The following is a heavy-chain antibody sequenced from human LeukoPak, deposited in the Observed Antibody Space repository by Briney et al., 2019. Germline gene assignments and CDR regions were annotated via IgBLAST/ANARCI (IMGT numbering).Heavy chain of an antibody. D-gene: IGHD1-26*01. Sequence: SETLSLTCTVSGGSISSSSYYWGWIRQPPGKGLEWIGSIYYSGSTYYNPSLKSRVTISVDTSKNQFSLKLSSVTAADTAVYYCARSLLSGSYPYYFDYWGRGTLVTVSS. CDR1: GGSISSSSYY. CDR2: IYYSGST. J-gene: IGHJ4*02. V-gene: IGHV4-39*07. CDR3: ARSLLSGSYPYYFDY.